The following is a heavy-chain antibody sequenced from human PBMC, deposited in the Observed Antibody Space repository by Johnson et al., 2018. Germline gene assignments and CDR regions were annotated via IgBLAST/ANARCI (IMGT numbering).Heavy chain of an antibody. CDR1: GFTFSSYD. CDR2: ISYDGRNK. J-gene: IGHJ3*01. V-gene: IGHV3-30*18. Sequence: QVQLVESGGGVVQPGRSLRLSCAASGFTFSSYDMHWVRQAPGKGLEWVAVISYDGRNKYYADSVKGRFTISRDNSKNSLYLQMNSLRAEETAVYYCAKGRTMIVWVLCETWCQGTMVTVSS. CDR3: AKGRTMIVWVLCET. D-gene: IGHD3-22*01.